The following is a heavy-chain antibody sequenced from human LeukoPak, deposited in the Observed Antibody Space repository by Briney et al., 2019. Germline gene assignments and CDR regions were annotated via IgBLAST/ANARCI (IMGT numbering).Heavy chain of an antibody. CDR2: LSGSGDST. J-gene: IGHJ6*02. Sequence: GGSLRLSCAASGFSFSTYAMSWVRQAPGKGLQWVSALSGSGDSTYFADSVKGRFTISRDNSKNTLYLQMNSLRAEDTAVYYCARDSGTVTRYYYYYYGMDVWGQGTTVTVSS. CDR1: GFSFSTYA. D-gene: IGHD4-17*01. CDR3: ARDSGTVTRYYYYYYGMDV. V-gene: IGHV3-23*01.